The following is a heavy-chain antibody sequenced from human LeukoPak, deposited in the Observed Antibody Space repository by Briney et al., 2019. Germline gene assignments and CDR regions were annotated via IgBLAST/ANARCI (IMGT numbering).Heavy chain of an antibody. CDR3: ARDWGASDWYNWFDP. CDR1: GFTFSSYG. V-gene: IGHV3-30*03. D-gene: IGHD3-9*01. J-gene: IGHJ5*02. CDR2: ISYDGSNK. Sequence: GGSLRLSCAASGFTFSSYGMHWVRQAPGKGLEWVAVISYDGSNKYYADSVKGRFTISRDNSKNTLYLQMNSLRAEDTAVYYCARDWGASDWYNWFDPWGQGTLVIVDS.